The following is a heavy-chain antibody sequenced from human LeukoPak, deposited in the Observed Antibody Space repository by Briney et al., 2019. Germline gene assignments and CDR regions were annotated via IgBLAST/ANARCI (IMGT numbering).Heavy chain of an antibody. CDR2: IIITTTNI. D-gene: IGHD5-12*01. CDR1: GFTLSDYS. Sequence: PGGSLRLSCAASGFTLSDYSMNWVRQAPGKGLEWVSYIIITTTNIYYADSLKALFTIPIDTARNSLYLQMNSLSAEDTAVYYCASSPFHVVATVHHGLDYWGQGTLVTVSS. CDR3: ASSPFHVVATVHHGLDY. J-gene: IGHJ4*02. V-gene: IGHV3-48*04.